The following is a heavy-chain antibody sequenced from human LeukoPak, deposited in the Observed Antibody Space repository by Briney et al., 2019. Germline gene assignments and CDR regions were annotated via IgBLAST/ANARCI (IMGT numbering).Heavy chain of an antibody. CDR2: IYYSGSA. Sequence: SETLSLTCTVSGGSISSSSYYWGWIRQPPGKGLEWIGSIYYSGSAYYNPSLKSRVTISVDTSKNQFSLKLSSVTAADTAVYYCARLGEWELPAFDYWGQGTLVTVSS. CDR1: GGSISSSSYY. V-gene: IGHV4-39*01. CDR3: ARLGEWELPAFDY. J-gene: IGHJ4*02. D-gene: IGHD1-26*01.